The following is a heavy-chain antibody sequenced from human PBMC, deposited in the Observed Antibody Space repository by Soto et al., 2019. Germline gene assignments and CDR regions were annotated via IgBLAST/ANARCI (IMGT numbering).Heavy chain of an antibody. CDR2: ISGSGGST. V-gene: IGHV3-23*01. D-gene: IGHD6-6*01. J-gene: IGHJ5*02. CDR3: AKELSAARPTPNWFDP. CDR1: GFTFSSYA. Sequence: GGSLRLSCAASGFTFSSYAMSWVRQAPGKGLEWVSAISGSGGSTYYADSVKGRFTISRDNSKNTLYLQMNSLRAEDTAVYYCAKELSAARPTPNWFDPWGQGTLVTVSS.